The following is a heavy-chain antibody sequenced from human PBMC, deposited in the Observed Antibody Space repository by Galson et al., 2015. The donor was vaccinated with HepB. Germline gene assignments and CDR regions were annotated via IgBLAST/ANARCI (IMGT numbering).Heavy chain of an antibody. Sequence: SLRLSCAASGFTFSSYWMSWVRQAPGKGLEWVANIKQDGSEKYYVDSVKGRFTISRDNAKNSLFLQMNSLRAEDTAVYYCAREGDSGSYATVRSDFDYWGQGTLVTVSS. CDR2: IKQDGSEK. CDR3: AREGDSGSYATVRSDFDY. V-gene: IGHV3-7*03. D-gene: IGHD1-26*01. J-gene: IGHJ4*02. CDR1: GFTFSSYW.